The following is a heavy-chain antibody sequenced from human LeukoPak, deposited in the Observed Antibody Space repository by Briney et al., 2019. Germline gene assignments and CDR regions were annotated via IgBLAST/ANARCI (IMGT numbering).Heavy chain of an antibody. V-gene: IGHV3-23*01. CDR1: GFTFNNYA. D-gene: IGHD2-15*01. CDR3: ARGYVSLGYFDY. Sequence: PGGSLRLSCAASGFTFNNYAMSWVRQAPGKGLEWVSAMSGGGDTTYYADFVKGRFTISRDNSKNTLYLQMNSLRAEDTAVYYCARGYVSLGYFDYWGQGTLVTVSS. CDR2: MSGGGDTT. J-gene: IGHJ4*02.